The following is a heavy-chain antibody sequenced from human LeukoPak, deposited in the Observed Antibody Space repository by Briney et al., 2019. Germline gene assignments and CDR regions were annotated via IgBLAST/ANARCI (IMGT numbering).Heavy chain of an antibody. J-gene: IGHJ3*02. Sequence: GASVKVSCKASGYTFTSYDINWVRQATGQGLEWMGWMNPNSGNSDYAQKFQGRVTMTRNTSISTAYMELSSLRSEDTAVYYCARDPNPPAFDIWGQGTMVTVSS. CDR2: MNPNSGNS. CDR3: ARDPNPPAFDI. V-gene: IGHV1-8*01. CDR1: GYTFTSYD.